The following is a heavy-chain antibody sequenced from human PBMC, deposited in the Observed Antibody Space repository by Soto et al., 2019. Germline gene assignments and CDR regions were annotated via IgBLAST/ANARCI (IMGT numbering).Heavy chain of an antibody. CDR3: GRGQTAIDV. CDR1: GGTITRGDYF. CDR2: IYYSGST. Sequence: SETLSLTCSVSGGTITRGDYFWSWVRQSPGKGLEWLGYIYYSGSTYYNPSLKGRVMMTIDTSKHQLSLNLSSVTAADTAVFYCGRGQTAIDVWGQGTTVT. D-gene: IGHD5-18*01. J-gene: IGHJ6*02. V-gene: IGHV4-30-4*01.